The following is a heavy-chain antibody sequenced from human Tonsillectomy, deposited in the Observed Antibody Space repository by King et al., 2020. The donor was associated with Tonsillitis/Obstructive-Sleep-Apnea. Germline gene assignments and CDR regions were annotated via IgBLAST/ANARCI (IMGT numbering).Heavy chain of an antibody. J-gene: IGHJ6*03. D-gene: IGHD3-3*01. V-gene: IGHV3-53*01. CDR2: IYSNSRT. CDR1: GFTVSSNY. Sequence: VQLVESGGGLIQPGGSLRLSCAASGFTVSSNYMIWVRQAPGKGLEWVSVIYSNSRTYYADSVKGRFTISSDNSKNTLYFQMNSLRAEDTAVYYCARWYDFWGMDVWGKGTTVTVSS. CDR3: ARWYDFWGMDV.